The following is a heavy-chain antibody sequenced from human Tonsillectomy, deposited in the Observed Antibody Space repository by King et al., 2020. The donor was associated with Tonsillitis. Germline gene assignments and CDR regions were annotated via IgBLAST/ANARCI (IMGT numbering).Heavy chain of an antibody. Sequence: QLQESGPGLVKPSETLSLTCTVSGGSISSSSYYWGWIRQPPGKGLEWIGSIYYSGSTYYNPSLKSRVTISVDTSTNQFSLKLSSVTAADTAVYYCATSDNHLTGYYRGYYYDGIDVWGHGTTVTVSS. V-gene: IGHV4-39*07. CDR2: IYYSGST. CDR3: ATSDNHLTGYYRGYYYDGIDV. CDR1: GGSISSSSYY. J-gene: IGHJ6*02. D-gene: IGHD3-9*01.